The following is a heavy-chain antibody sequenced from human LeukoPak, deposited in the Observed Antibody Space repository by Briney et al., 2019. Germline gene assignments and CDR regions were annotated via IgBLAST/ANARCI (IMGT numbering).Heavy chain of an antibody. D-gene: IGHD2-2*01. Sequence: GGSLRLSCAASGFTFSSYAMSWVRQAPGKGLEWVSAISGSGGSTYYADSVKGRFTISRDNSKNTLYPQMNSLRAEDTAVYYCAKVPAAYCSSTSCHLDYWGQGTLVTVSS. V-gene: IGHV3-23*01. CDR1: GFTFSSYA. CDR2: ISGSGGST. J-gene: IGHJ4*02. CDR3: AKVPAAYCSSTSCHLDY.